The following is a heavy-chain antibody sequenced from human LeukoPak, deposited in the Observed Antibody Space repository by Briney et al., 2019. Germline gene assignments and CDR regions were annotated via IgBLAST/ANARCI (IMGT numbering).Heavy chain of an antibody. V-gene: IGHV1-2*02. Sequence: ASVKVSCKASGYTFTGYYIHWVRQAPGQGLERMGWINPNSGGTNYAQKFQGRVTMTRDTSISTAYMELSRLRFDDTAVYYCARDGGVLTAQNRDYWGQGTLVTVSS. CDR1: GYTFTGYY. J-gene: IGHJ4*02. D-gene: IGHD3-16*01. CDR2: INPNSGGT. CDR3: ARDGGVLTAQNRDY.